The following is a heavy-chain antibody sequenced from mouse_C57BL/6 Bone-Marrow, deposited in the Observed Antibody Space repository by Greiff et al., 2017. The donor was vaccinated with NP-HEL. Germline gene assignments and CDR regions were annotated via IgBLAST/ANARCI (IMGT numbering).Heavy chain of an antibody. CDR2: IYPRSGNT. V-gene: IGHV1-81*01. D-gene: IGHD2-5*01. Sequence: VQLQQSGAELARPGASVKLSCKASGYTFTSYGISWVKQGTGQGLEWIGEIYPRSGNTYYNEKFKGKATLTADKSSSTAYMELRSLTSEDSAVYFCARKGAYYSNSWFAYWGQGTLVTVSA. CDR1: GYTFTSYG. CDR3: ARKGAYYSNSWFAY. J-gene: IGHJ3*01.